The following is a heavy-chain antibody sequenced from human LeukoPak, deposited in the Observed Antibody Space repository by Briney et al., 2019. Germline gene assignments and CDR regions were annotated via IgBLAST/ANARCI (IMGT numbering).Heavy chain of an antibody. V-gene: IGHV3-23*01. CDR2: ISGSGGST. Sequence: GGSLRLSFAASGFTFRSYALSWVRQAPGKGLEWVSAISGSGGSTYYADSVKGRFTISRDNSKNTLYLQMNSLRAEDTAVYYCAKDGTGTTDYWGQGTLVTVSS. CDR1: GFTFRSYA. CDR3: AKDGTGTTDY. D-gene: IGHD1-7*01. J-gene: IGHJ4*02.